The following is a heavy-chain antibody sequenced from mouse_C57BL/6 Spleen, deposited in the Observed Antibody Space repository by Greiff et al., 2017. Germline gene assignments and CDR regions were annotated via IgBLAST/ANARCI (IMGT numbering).Heavy chain of an antibody. CDR1: GYTFTDHT. V-gene: IGHV1-78*01. CDR2: IYPRDGST. D-gene: IGHD3-2*02. J-gene: IGHJ4*01. CDR3: ARASSGYPYYAMDY. Sequence: VKLVESDAELVKPGASVKLSCKASGYTFTDHTIHWMKQRPEQGLEWIGYIYPRDGSTKYNEKFKGKATLTADKSSSTAYMQLNSLTSEDSAVYFCARASSGYPYYAMDYWGQGTSVTVSS.